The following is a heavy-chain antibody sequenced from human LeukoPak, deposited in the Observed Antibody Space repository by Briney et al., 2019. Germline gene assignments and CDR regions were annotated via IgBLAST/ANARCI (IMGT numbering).Heavy chain of an antibody. V-gene: IGHV1-69*05. CDR3: ARSGVGYYDILTGYANFDY. Sequence: SVKVSCKASGGTFSSYAISWVRQAPGQGLEWMGGIIPIFGTANYAQKFQGRVTITTDESTSTAYMELSSLRSEDTAVYYCARSGVGYYDILTGYANFDYWGQGTLVTVSS. CDR1: GGTFSSYA. CDR2: IIPIFGTA. J-gene: IGHJ4*02. D-gene: IGHD3-9*01.